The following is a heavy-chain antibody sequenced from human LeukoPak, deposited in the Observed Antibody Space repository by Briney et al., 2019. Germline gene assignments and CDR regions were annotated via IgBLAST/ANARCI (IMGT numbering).Heavy chain of an antibody. V-gene: IGHV1-2*04. CDR3: ARSHDYVWGSYRYSYYYFDY. CDR2: INPNSGGT. CDR1: GYTFTGYY. Sequence: EASVKVSCKASGYTFTGYYIHWVRQAPGQGLEWMGWINPNSGGTNYAQKFQGWVTMTRDTSISTAYMELSRLRSDDTAVYYCARSHDYVWGSYRYSYYYFDYWGQGTLVTVSS. D-gene: IGHD3-16*02. J-gene: IGHJ4*02.